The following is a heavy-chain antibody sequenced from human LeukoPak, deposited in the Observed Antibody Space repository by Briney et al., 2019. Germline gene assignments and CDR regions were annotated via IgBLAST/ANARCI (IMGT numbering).Heavy chain of an antibody. CDR1: GFTFSSYS. CDR3: AREGYYYDSSGYFDY. J-gene: IGHJ4*02. D-gene: IGHD3-22*01. CDR2: ISSSSSYI. Sequence: SGGSLRLSCAASGFTFSSYSMNWVRQAPGKGLEWVSSISSSSSYIYYADSVKGRFTISRDNAKNSLYLQMNSLRAEDTAVYYCAREGYYYDSSGYFDYWGQGTLVTVPS. V-gene: IGHV3-21*01.